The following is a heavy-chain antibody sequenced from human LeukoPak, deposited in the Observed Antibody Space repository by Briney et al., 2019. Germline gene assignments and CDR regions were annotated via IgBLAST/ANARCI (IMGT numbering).Heavy chain of an antibody. CDR1: GFTVSSNY. Sequence: GGSLRLSCAASGFTVSSNYMSWVRQAPGKGLEWVSRINSDGSSTSYADSVKGRFTISRDNAKNTLYLQMNSLRAEDTAVYYCAREGYSSTNYFDYWGQGTLVTVSS. J-gene: IGHJ4*02. CDR2: INSDGSST. CDR3: AREGYSSTNYFDY. V-gene: IGHV3-74*01. D-gene: IGHD6-13*01.